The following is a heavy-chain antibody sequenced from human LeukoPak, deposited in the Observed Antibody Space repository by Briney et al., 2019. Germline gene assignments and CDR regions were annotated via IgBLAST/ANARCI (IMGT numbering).Heavy chain of an antibody. CDR3: ARAIMVRGVRLFDY. CDR1: GFTFSSYA. Sequence: GGSLRLSCAASGFTFSSYAMHWVRQAPGKGLEWVAVISYDGSNKYYADSVKGRFTISRDNSKNTLYLQMNSLRAEDTAVYYCARAIMVRGVRLFDYWGQGTLVTVSS. D-gene: IGHD3-10*01. J-gene: IGHJ4*02. CDR2: ISYDGSNK. V-gene: IGHV3-30*04.